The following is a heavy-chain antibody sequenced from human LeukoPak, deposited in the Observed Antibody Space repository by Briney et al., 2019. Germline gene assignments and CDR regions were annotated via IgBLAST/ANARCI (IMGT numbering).Heavy chain of an antibody. D-gene: IGHD3-22*01. J-gene: IGHJ4*02. CDR3: AGTHSTYYDSSGYYRDY. CDR1: GGSISSYY. CDR2: IYTSGST. Sequence: PSETLSLTCTVSGGSISSYYWGWIRQPARKGLEWIGRIYTSGSTNYNPSLKSRVTMSVDTSKNQFSLKLSSVTAADTAVYYCAGTHSTYYDSSGYYRDYWGQGTLVTVSS. V-gene: IGHV4-4*07.